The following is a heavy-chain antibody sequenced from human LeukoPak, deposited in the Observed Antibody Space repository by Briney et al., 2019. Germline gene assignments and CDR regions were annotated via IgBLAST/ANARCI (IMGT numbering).Heavy chain of an antibody. Sequence: GGSLRLSCAASGLTVSSNCMSWVRQAPGKGLERVSLIYSGGSTYYTDSVKGRFTISRDNSKNTLYLQMNSLRAEDTAVYYCARRAGDYSHPYDYWGQGILVTVSS. CDR3: ARRAGDYSHPYDY. CDR2: IYSGGST. V-gene: IGHV3-53*01. D-gene: IGHD3-22*01. J-gene: IGHJ4*02. CDR1: GLTVSSNC.